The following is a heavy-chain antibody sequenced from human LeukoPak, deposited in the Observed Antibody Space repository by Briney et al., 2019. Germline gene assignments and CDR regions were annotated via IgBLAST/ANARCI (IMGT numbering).Heavy chain of an antibody. D-gene: IGHD4-11*01. V-gene: IGHV1-8*03. Sequence: ASVKVSCKASGYTFTSYDINWVRHATGQGLEWMGWMNRNSGNTGYAQKFQGRVTITRNTSIRTAYMELSSLRSEDTAVYYCARSVHTVGNWFDPWGQGTLVTVSS. CDR3: ARSVHTVGNWFDP. CDR2: MNRNSGNT. CDR1: GYTFTSYD. J-gene: IGHJ5*02.